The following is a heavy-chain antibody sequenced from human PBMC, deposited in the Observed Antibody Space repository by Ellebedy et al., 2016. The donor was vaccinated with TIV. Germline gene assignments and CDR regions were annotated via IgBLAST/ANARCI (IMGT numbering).Heavy chain of an antibody. CDR2: VYHSGSP. CDR1: GAFVNSTRYY. CDR3: ARINPWQPIDD. D-gene: IGHD1-14*01. J-gene: IGHJ4*02. Sequence: ESLKISCSVSGAFVNSTRYYWAWIRQPPGKGLEWIGSVYHSGSPYYNPSFKSRVTLSADTSKNHFSLNLRTVTAADTAVYYCARINPWQPIDDWGQGILVTVSS. V-gene: IGHV4-39*02.